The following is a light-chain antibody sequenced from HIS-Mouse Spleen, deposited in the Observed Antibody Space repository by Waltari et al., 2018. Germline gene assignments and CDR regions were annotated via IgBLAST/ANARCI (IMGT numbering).Light chain of an antibody. V-gene: IGLV2-23*03. CDR2: EGS. CDR3: CSYAGSSTFEV. J-gene: IGLJ2*01. CDR1: SRDVGCYNL. Sequence: QSALTQPASVSGPPGQSITTSCTGTSRDVGCYNLASWYQQHPGKAPKLMIYEGSKRPSGVSNRFSGSKSGNTASLTISGLQAEDEADYYCCSYAGSSTFEVFGGGTKLTVL.